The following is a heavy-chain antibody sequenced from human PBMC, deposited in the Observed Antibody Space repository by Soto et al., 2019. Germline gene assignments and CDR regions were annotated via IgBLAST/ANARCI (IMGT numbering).Heavy chain of an antibody. CDR2: SRDKAQGYST. V-gene: IGHV3-72*01. Sequence: GSLRLSCAGSGFTLSDHYIDWVRQAPGKGLEWVGRSRDKAQGYSTAYAASVKGRFTTSRDESKNSVYLQMNSLKTEDTAVYYCTSHSPEDMIRKWGQGTLVTSPQ. CDR1: GFTLSDHY. J-gene: IGHJ4*02. D-gene: IGHD2-15*01. CDR3: TSHSPEDMIRK.